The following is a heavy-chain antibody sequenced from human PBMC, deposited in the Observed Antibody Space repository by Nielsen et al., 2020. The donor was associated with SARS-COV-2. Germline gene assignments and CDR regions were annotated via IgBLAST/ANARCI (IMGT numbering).Heavy chain of an antibody. CDR2: FDPEDGET. Sequence: ASVKVSCKVPGDTLAQLSMHWVRQAPGKGLEWMGGFDPEDGETIYAQKFQGRVTMTEDTSTDTAYMELSSLRSEDTAVYYCATSYDFWTSGDYWGQGTLVTVSS. CDR1: GDTLAQLS. CDR3: ATSYDFWTSGDY. J-gene: IGHJ4*02. V-gene: IGHV1-24*01. D-gene: IGHD3-3*01.